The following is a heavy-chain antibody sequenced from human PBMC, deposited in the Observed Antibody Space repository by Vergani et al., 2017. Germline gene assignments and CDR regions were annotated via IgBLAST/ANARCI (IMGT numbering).Heavy chain of an antibody. V-gene: IGHV3-30-3*01. CDR2: ISYDGSNK. D-gene: IGHD3-3*01. Sequence: QVQLVESGGGVVQPGRSLRLSCAASGFTFSSYAMHWVRQAPGKGLEWVAVISYDGSNKYYADSVKGLFTISRDNSKKTLYLQMNSLRAEDTAVYYCARDLFSDFWSGYYGAFDPWGQGTLVTVSS. CDR1: GFTFSSYA. CDR3: ARDLFSDFWSGYYGAFDP. J-gene: IGHJ5*02.